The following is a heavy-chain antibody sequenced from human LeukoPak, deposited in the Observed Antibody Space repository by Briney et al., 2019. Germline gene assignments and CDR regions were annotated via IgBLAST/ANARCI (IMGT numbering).Heavy chain of an antibody. V-gene: IGHV1-8*01. J-gene: IGHJ1*01. Sequence: GASVKVSCKASGYTFTSYDINWVRQATGQGLEWMGWMNPNSGNTGYAQKFQGRVTMTRNTSISTAYMELSSLRSEDTAVYYCAGADGRRFVVVPAAILAEYFQHWGQGTLVTVSS. D-gene: IGHD2-2*02. CDR3: AGADGRRFVVVPAAILAEYFQH. CDR1: GYTFTSYD. CDR2: MNPNSGNT.